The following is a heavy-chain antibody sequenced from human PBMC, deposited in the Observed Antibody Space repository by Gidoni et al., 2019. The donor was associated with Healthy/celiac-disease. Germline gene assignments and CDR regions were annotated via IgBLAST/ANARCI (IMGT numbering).Heavy chain of an antibody. J-gene: IGHJ6*02. CDR3: AKDGRFLPKNYGMDV. CDR1: GFTFDDYT. CDR2: ISWDGGST. V-gene: IGHV3-43*01. Sequence: EVQLVESGGVVVQPGGSLRLSCAASGFTFDDYTMHWVRQAPGKGLEWVSLISWDGGSTYYADSVKGRFTISRDNSKNSLYLQMNSLRTEDTALYYCAKDGRFLPKNYGMDVWGQGTTVTVSS. D-gene: IGHD3-3*01.